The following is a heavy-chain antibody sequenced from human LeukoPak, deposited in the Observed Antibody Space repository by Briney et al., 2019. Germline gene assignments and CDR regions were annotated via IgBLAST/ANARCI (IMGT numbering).Heavy chain of an antibody. CDR1: GFTFSSYG. J-gene: IGHJ4*02. CDR3: ARETGYGSGSYYFVY. CDR2: IWYDGSNK. D-gene: IGHD3-10*01. V-gene: IGHV3-33*01. Sequence: PGGSLRLSCAASGFTFSSYGMNWVRQAPGKGLEWVAVIWYDGSNKYYADSVKGRFTISRDNSKNTLYLQMNSLRAEDTAVYYCARETGYGSGSYYFVYWGQGTLVTVSS.